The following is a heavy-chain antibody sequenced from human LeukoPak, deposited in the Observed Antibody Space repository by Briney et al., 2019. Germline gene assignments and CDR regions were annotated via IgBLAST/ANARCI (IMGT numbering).Heavy chain of an antibody. Sequence: SETLSLTCTVSGGSISSYYWSWIRQPAGKGLEWIGYIYYSGSTNYNPSLKSRVTISVDTSKNQFSLKLSSVTAADTAVYYCASSYYDFWSGYPNWGQGTLVTVSS. CDR2: IYYSGST. CDR1: GGSISSYY. CDR3: ASSYYDFWSGYPN. V-gene: IGHV4-59*01. D-gene: IGHD3-3*01. J-gene: IGHJ4*02.